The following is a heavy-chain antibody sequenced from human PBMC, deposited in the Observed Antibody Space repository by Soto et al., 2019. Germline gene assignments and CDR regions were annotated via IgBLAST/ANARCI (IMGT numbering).Heavy chain of an antibody. CDR1: GFTFSSFE. CDR2: IGSSGTAI. Sequence: TVGSLRLSCAASGFTFSSFEMNWVRQAPGKGLEWVSYIGSSGTAIYYADSLKGRFTISRDNAKNSLYLQMNSLRVEDTAVYYCTTSATMIYWGQGTLVTVSS. J-gene: IGHJ4*02. D-gene: IGHD4-4*01. CDR3: TTSATMIY. V-gene: IGHV3-48*03.